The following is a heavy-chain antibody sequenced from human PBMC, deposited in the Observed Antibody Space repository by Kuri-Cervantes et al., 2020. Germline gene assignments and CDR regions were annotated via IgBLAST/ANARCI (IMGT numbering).Heavy chain of an antibody. CDR2: MNPYSANT. D-gene: IGHD4-17*01. J-gene: IGHJ3*02. CDR3: AGSYGDYLDPSSWGAFDI. CDR1: GYTFTDYD. V-gene: IGHV1-8*01. Sequence: ASVKVSCKTSGYTFTDYDINWVRQAPGQGLEWMGWMNPYSANTGYAQKFQGRLTMTTDTSTSTAYMELRSLRSDDTAAYYCAGSYGDYLDPSSWGAFDIWGQGTMVTVSS.